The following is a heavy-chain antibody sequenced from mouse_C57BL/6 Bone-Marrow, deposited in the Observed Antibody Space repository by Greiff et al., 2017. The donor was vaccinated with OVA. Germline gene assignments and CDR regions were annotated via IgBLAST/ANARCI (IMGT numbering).Heavy chain of an antibody. CDR2: INPYNGGT. CDR3: ARGLPLDY. J-gene: IGHJ2*01. D-gene: IGHD2-2*01. Sequence: VQLKQSGPVLVKPGASVKMSCKASGYTFTDYYMNWVKQSHGKSLEWIGVINPYNGGTSYNQKFKGKATLTVDKSSSTAYMELNSLTSEDSAVYYCARGLPLDYWGQGTTLTVSS. V-gene: IGHV1-19*01. CDR1: GYTFTDYY.